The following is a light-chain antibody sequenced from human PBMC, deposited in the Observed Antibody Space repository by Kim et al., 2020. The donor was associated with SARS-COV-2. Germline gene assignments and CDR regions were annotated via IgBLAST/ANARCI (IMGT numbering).Light chain of an antibody. Sequence: VPLGQTVRITCQGDILRSYYATWYQKKPGQAPIVVIYGKNNRPSGIPDRFSGSSSGNTASLTITGTQAGDEAHYYCNSRDSNDKVVFGGGTQLTVL. CDR1: ILRSYY. CDR2: GKN. CDR3: NSRDSNDKVV. V-gene: IGLV3-19*01. J-gene: IGLJ2*01.